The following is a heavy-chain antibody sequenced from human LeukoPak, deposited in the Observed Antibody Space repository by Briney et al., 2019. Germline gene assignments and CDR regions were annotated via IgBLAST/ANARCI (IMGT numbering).Heavy chain of an antibody. CDR2: ISGSGGST. CDR1: GFTFSSYA. V-gene: IGHV3-23*01. Sequence: GGSLRLSCAASGFTFSSYATSWVRQAPGKGLEWVSAISGSGGSTYYADSVKGRFTISRDNSKNTLYLQMNSLRAEDTAVYYCAKGGLFIAVAGTRDFDYWGQGTLVTVSS. J-gene: IGHJ4*02. CDR3: AKGGLFIAVAGTRDFDY. D-gene: IGHD6-19*01.